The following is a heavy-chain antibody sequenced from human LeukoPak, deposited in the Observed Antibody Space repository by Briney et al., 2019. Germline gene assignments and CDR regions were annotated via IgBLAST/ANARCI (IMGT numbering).Heavy chain of an antibody. CDR2: IVVGSGNT. J-gene: IGHJ4*02. V-gene: IGHV1-58*01. Sequence: TSVKVSCKASGFTFTSSAEQWVRQARGQRLEWIGWIVVGSGNTNYAQKFQERVTITRDMSTSTAYMELSSLRSEDTAVYYCAASQKTILRGYSYALDYWGQGTLVTVSS. CDR3: AASQKTILRGYSYALDY. D-gene: IGHD5-18*01. CDR1: GFTFTSSA.